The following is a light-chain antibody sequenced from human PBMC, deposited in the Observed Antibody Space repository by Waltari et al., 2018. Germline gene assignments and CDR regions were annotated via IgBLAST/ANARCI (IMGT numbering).Light chain of an antibody. Sequence: QAGLTQPPSVSTGLRQTATLTCTGNNNNVGNQGAPWLQQHQGHPPKPLSYRNNNRPSAISERFSASRSGNTASLTITELQPEDEADYYCSTWDISLNTHVFGTGTKVTVL. CDR3: STWDISLNTHV. CDR2: RNN. CDR1: NNNVGNQG. V-gene: IGLV10-54*04. J-gene: IGLJ1*01.